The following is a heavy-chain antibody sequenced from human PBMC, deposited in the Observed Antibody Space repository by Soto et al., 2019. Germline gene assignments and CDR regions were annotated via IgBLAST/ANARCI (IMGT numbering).Heavy chain of an antibody. D-gene: IGHD3-16*01. CDR2: IYYSGST. V-gene: IGHV4-59*01. J-gene: IGHJ3*02. CDR1: GGSISSYY. Sequence: SETLSLTCTVSGGSISSYYWSWIRQPPGKGLEWIGYIYYSGSTNYNPSLKSRVTISVDTSKNQFSLKLSSVTAADTAVYYCAREFVITLGGPPDPYAFDIWGQGTMVTVSS. CDR3: AREFVITLGGPPDPYAFDI.